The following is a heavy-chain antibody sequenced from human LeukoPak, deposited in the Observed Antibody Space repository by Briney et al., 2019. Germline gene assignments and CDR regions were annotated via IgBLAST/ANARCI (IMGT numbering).Heavy chain of an antibody. Sequence: GGSLRLSCAASGFTFSSYSMNWVRQAPGKGLEWVSSISSSSSYIYYADSVKGRFTISRDNAKNSLYLQMNSLRAEDTAVYYCARSTMRNYMDVWGKGTTVTVSS. D-gene: IGHD2-2*01. J-gene: IGHJ6*03. CDR2: ISSSSSYI. CDR3: ARSTMRNYMDV. V-gene: IGHV3-21*01. CDR1: GFTFSSYS.